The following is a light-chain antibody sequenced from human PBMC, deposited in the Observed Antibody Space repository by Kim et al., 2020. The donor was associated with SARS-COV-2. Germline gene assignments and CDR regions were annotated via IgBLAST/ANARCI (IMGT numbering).Light chain of an antibody. J-gene: IGKJ5*01. Sequence: SPGERVTPSSRASQFVSSSLARYQQKPGQAPRLLIYGASTRATGIPARFSGSGSGTEFTLTISSLQSEDFAVYFCQQYNLWPPITFGQGTRLEIK. V-gene: IGKV3-15*01. CDR3: QQYNLWPPIT. CDR2: GAS. CDR1: QFVSSS.